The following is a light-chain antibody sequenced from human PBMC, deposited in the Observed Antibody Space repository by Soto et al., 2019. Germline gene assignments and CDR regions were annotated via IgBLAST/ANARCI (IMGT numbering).Light chain of an antibody. CDR3: QQYGRT. CDR2: GAS. CDR1: QSVNSNY. Sequence: DIVLTQSPGTLSLSPGDRATLSCRSSQSVNSNYLAWYQQKPGQAPRLLIFGASTRATGLPDRFRGSGSGTDFTRTINRLEPEDFAVYYCQQYGRTFGQGTKLEIK. V-gene: IGKV3-20*01. J-gene: IGKJ2*01.